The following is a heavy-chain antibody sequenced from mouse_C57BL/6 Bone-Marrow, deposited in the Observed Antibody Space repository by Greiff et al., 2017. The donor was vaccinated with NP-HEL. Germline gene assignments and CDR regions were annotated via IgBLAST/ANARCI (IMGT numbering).Heavy chain of an antibody. CDR1: GFTFSSYG. D-gene: IGHD2-2*01. Sequence: EVQVVESGGDLVKPGGSLKLSCAASGFTFSSYGMSWVRQTPDKRLEWVATISSGGSYTYYPDSVQGRFTISRDNAKNTLYLQMSSLKSEDTAMYYCASFGYYYAMDYWGQGTSVTVSS. V-gene: IGHV5-6*01. J-gene: IGHJ4*01. CDR2: ISSGGSYT. CDR3: ASFGYYYAMDY.